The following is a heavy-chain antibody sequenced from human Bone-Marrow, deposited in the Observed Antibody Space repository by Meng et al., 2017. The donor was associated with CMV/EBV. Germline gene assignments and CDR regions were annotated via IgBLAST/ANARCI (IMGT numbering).Heavy chain of an antibody. CDR1: GFTFSAYA. Sequence: GESLKISCAASGFTFSAYAMNWVRQAPGKGLEWVSTISGSGGATYFADSVKGRFTISRDNAKNSLYLQMNSLRAEDTAVYYCARVSRTGTIDYWGQGTLVTVSS. CDR3: ARVSRTGTIDY. D-gene: IGHD1-1*01. V-gene: IGHV3-23*01. J-gene: IGHJ4*02. CDR2: ISGSGGAT.